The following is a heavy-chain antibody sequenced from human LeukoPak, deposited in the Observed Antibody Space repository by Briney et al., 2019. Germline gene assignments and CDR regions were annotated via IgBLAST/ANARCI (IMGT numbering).Heavy chain of an antibody. D-gene: IGHD2-2*01. CDR1: GYTLTRYY. Sequence: ASVKGSCKASGYTLTRYYIHCVRQAPGQGREWMGWMNPNSGGTNDAQKFQGRVTMTRDTSISGAYMALSRLRSDEAAVYYCARDYCSSTSCYDYWGQGTLVTVSS. CDR3: ARDYCSSTSCYDY. CDR2: MNPNSGGT. J-gene: IGHJ4*02. V-gene: IGHV1-2*02.